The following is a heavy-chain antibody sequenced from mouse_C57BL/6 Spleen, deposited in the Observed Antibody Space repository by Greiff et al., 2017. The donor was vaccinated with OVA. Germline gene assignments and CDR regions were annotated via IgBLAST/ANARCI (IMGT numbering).Heavy chain of an antibody. CDR3: TGHYGSSYWYFDV. J-gene: IGHJ1*03. CDR1: GFNIKDYY. V-gene: IGHV14-1*01. CDR2: IDPEDGDT. D-gene: IGHD1-1*01. Sequence: VQLQQSGAELVRPGASVKLSCTASGFNIKDYYMHWVKQRPEQGLEWIGRIDPEDGDTEYAPKFQGKATMTADTSSNTAYLQLSSLTSEDSAVDYCTGHYGSSYWYFDVWGTGTTVTVSS.